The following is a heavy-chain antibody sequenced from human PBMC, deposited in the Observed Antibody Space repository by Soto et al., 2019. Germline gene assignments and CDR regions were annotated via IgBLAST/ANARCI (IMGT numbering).Heavy chain of an antibody. CDR1: GFTFRSYG. V-gene: IGHV3-30*03. D-gene: IGHD4-17*01. J-gene: IGHJ4*02. CDR2: ISPDGSKT. Sequence: QVQLVESGGGVVQPGRSLRLSCAVSGFTFRSYGMHWVRQAPGKGLEWVAIISPDGSKTFYADSVKGRFTISRDTSTNMLSLQMDSLRPEDTALYYCATDAYGDEQGWGYYFDLWGQGTLVTVSS. CDR3: ATDAYGDEQGWGYYFDL.